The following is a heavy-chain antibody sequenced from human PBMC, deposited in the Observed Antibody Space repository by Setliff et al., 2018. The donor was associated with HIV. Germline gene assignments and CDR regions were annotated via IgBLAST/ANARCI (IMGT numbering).Heavy chain of an antibody. CDR3: ARHSITSLSWFDP. Sequence: SGPTLVNPAQTLTLTCSFSGFTLITSDEGVAWIRQPPGKALEWLALVYWDDHKHYSPSLKSRLTITKDTSRHQVVLTMTNMDPVDTATYYCARHSITSLSWFDPWGQGTLVTVS. CDR2: VYWDDHK. V-gene: IGHV2-5*02. D-gene: IGHD6-6*01. CDR1: GFTLITSDEG. J-gene: IGHJ5*02.